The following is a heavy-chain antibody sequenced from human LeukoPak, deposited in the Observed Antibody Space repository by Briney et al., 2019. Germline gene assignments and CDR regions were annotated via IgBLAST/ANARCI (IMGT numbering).Heavy chain of an antibody. CDR2: IYYSGST. CDR3: ARGTSSRLYYFDY. Sequence: SETLSLTCNVSGGSISSYYWTWIRQPPGKGLEWIGYIYYSGSTNYNPSLKSRVTISVDTSKNQFSLKLSSVTAADTAVYYCARGTSSRLYYFDYWGQGTLVTVSS. D-gene: IGHD1-1*01. J-gene: IGHJ4*02. CDR1: GGSISSYY. V-gene: IGHV4-59*01.